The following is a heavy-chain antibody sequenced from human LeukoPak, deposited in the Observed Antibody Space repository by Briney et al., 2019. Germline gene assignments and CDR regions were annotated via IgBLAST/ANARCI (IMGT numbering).Heavy chain of an antibody. J-gene: IGHJ4*02. Sequence: SETLSLTCTVSGGSINSYYWSWIRQPPGKGLEWIGYIYYSGSTNYNPSLKSRVTISVDTSKNQFSLKLSSVTAADTAVYYCARARGPYSSSWYAFDYWGQGTLVTVSS. CDR3: ARARGPYSSSWYAFDY. V-gene: IGHV4-59*01. CDR1: GGSINSYY. CDR2: IYYSGST. D-gene: IGHD6-13*01.